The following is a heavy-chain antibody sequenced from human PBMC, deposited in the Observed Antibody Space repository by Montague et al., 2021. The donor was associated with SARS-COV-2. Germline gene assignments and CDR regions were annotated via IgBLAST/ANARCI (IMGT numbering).Heavy chain of an antibody. D-gene: IGHD3-10*01. V-gene: IGHV4-59*01. J-gene: IGHJ4*02. Sequence: SETLSLTCTVSGDSISNYYWSWIRQPPGKGLEWIGYIFYTGSANYNPSLKSRVTISVDTSNNQFSLKLKSMSAADTAVYYCARVGNYLGVYWGQGILVTVSS. CDR1: GDSISNYY. CDR3: ARVGNYLGVY. CDR2: IFYTGSA.